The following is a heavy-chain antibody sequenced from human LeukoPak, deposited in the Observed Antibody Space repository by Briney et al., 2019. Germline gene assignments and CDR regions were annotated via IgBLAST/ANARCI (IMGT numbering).Heavy chain of an antibody. CDR2: INPGGRST. Sequence: ASVKVSCKASGYTFTSYYMHWVRQAPGQGLEWMGIINPGGRSTTYAQKFQGRVTLTRDTSTSTVYMELSSLRSEDTAVYYCARDGGGVSAPGGYWGQGTLVTVPS. J-gene: IGHJ4*02. D-gene: IGHD3-16*01. CDR3: ARDGGGVSAPGGY. V-gene: IGHV1-46*01. CDR1: GYTFTSYY.